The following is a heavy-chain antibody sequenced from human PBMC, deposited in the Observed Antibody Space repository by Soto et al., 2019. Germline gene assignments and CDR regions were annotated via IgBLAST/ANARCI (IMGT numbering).Heavy chain of an antibody. CDR3: AKVALWFGDLFPYYFDY. CDR1: GFAFRDCA. J-gene: IGHJ4*02. D-gene: IGHD3-10*01. Sequence: GGSLRLSCAASGFAFRDCAMTWFCQAPGAGLEWVSGLSGSGTHTYHADSVKGRFTISRDNSKKTLYLQMNSLRAEDTAVYYCAKVALWFGDLFPYYFDYWGQGTLVTVSS. CDR2: LSGSGTHT. V-gene: IGHV3-23*01.